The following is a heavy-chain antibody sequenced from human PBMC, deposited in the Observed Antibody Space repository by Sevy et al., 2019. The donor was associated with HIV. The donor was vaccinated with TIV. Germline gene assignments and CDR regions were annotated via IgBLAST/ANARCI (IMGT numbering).Heavy chain of an antibody. CDR1: GFTFSSYG. D-gene: IGHD2-15*01. V-gene: IGHV3-33*01. Sequence: GGSLRLSCAASGFTFSSYGMHWVRQAPGKGLEWVAVIWYDGSNKYYADSVKGRFTISRDNSKNTLYLQMNSLRAEDTAVYYCARDKGSYCSGGSCYPRNRVALDWGQGTLVTVSS. CDR3: ARDKGSYCSGGSCYPRNRVALD. J-gene: IGHJ4*02. CDR2: IWYDGSNK.